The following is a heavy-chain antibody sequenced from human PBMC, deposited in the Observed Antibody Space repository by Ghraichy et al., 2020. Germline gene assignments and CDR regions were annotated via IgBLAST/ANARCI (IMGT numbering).Heavy chain of an antibody. CDR3: AKDWASSSGSDDAFDI. CDR2: ISYDGSNK. D-gene: IGHD6-19*01. V-gene: IGHV3-30*18. Sequence: GGSLRLSCAASGFTFSSYGMHWVRQAPGKGLEWVAVISYDGSNKYYADSVKGRFTISRDNSKNTLYLQMNSLRAEDTAVYYCAKDWASSSGSDDAFDIWGQGTMVTVSS. CDR1: GFTFSSYG. J-gene: IGHJ3*02.